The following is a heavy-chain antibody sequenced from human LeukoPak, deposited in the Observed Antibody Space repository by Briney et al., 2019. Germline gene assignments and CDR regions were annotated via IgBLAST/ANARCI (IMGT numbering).Heavy chain of an antibody. CDR1: GFTFSSHT. J-gene: IGHJ3*02. Sequence: PGGSLRLSCAASGFTFSSHTVTWVRQAPGRGLEWVSSIISSSIIHYADSVRGRFTISRDNAKKSLYLQMNSLRAEDTAVYYCARLWDYGDFQNAFDIWGQGTTVTVSS. CDR2: IISSSII. D-gene: IGHD4-17*01. CDR3: ARLWDYGDFQNAFDI. V-gene: IGHV3-69-1*01.